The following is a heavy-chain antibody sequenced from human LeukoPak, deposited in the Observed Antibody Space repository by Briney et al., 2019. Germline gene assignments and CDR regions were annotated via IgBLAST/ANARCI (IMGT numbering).Heavy chain of an antibody. CDR3: ARVPLFEQKTAYEIFDY. CDR1: GYTFTSYG. Sequence: ASVKVSCKASGYTFTSYGISWVRQAPGQGLEWMGWISAYNGNTNYAQKLQGRVTMTTDTSTSTAYMELRSLRSDDTAVYYCARVPLFEQKTAYEIFDYWGQGTLVTVSS. D-gene: IGHD2-21*02. CDR2: ISAYNGNT. J-gene: IGHJ4*02. V-gene: IGHV1-18*01.